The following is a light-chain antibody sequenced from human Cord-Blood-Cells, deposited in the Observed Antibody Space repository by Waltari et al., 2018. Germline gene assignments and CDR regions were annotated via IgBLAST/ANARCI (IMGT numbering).Light chain of an antibody. Sequence: DIVMTQSPLSLPVTPGEPASLSCRCSQSLLHSNGYNSLDWYLQKPGQSPQLLIYLGSNRASGVPDRFSGSGSGTDFTLKISRVEAEDVGVYYCMQALQTPTFGQGTKVEIK. J-gene: IGKJ1*01. V-gene: IGKV2-28*01. CDR2: LGS. CDR3: MQALQTPT. CDR1: QSLLHSNGYNS.